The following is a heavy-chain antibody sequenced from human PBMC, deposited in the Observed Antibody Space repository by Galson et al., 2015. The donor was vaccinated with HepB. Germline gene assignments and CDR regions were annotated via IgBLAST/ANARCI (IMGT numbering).Heavy chain of an antibody. CDR1: GYTFTGYY. V-gene: IGHV1-2*06. J-gene: IGHJ6*03. Sequence: SVKVSCKASGYTFTGYYMHWVRQAPGQGLEWMGRINPNSGGTNYAQKFQGRVTMTRDTSISTAYMELSRLRSDDTAVYYCARDSSSWLEYYYYYYYMDVWGKGTTVTVSS. CDR3: ARDSSSWLEYYYYYYYMDV. D-gene: IGHD6-13*01. CDR2: INPNSGGT.